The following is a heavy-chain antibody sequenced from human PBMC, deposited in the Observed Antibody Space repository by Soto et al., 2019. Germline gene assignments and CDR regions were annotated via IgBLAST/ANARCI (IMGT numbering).Heavy chain of an antibody. CDR2: IYYSGNT. V-gene: IGHV4-30-4*02. Sequence: SDTLSLTCTVSGDSIITADYDWNWIRQPPGKGLEWIGYIYYSGNTYYIPSLKSRVTISVDTSKNQISLKLNSVTAADTAVYYCARGIYSTSSFFDSWGQGTLVTVSS. CDR1: GDSIITADYD. D-gene: IGHD6-6*01. CDR3: ARGIYSTSSFFDS. J-gene: IGHJ4*02.